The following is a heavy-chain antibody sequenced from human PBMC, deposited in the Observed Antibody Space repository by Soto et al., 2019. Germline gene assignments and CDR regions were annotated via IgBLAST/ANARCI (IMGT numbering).Heavy chain of an antibody. CDR1: GFTFSSYA. CDR2: ISGSGGST. V-gene: IGHV3-23*01. Sequence: EVQLLESGGGLVQPGGSLRLSCAASGFTFSSYAMTWVRQAPGKGLEWVSAISGSGGSTYYADSVKGRFTISRDNSKNTLYLQVNSLRAEDTAVYYCAKHRSDGYNLPFDYWGQGTLVTVSS. J-gene: IGHJ4*02. CDR3: AKHRSDGYNLPFDY. D-gene: IGHD5-12*01.